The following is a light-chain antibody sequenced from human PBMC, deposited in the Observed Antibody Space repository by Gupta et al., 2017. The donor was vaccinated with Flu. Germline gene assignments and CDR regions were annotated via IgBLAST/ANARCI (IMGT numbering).Light chain of an antibody. CDR3: CSYAGSYTPVV. V-gene: IGLV2-11*01. Sequence: VTISCTGTSSDVGGYNYVSWYQQHPGKAPKRMIEDVSKRPSGVPDRFSGSKSGNTASLTISGLQAEDEAEYYCCSYAGSYTPVVFGGGTKLTVL. CDR1: SSDVGGYNY. J-gene: IGLJ2*01. CDR2: DVS.